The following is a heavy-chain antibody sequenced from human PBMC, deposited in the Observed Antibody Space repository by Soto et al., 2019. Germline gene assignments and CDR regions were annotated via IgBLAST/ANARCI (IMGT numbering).Heavy chain of an antibody. CDR3: ARPGYGSGSYYYPYYYYMDV. CDR1: GGSISSSSYY. D-gene: IGHD3-10*01. CDR2: INHSGST. V-gene: IGHV4-39*07. Sequence: SETLSLTCTVSGGSISSSSYYWGWIRQPPGKGLEWIGEINHSGSTNYNPSLKSRVTISVDTSKNQFSLKLSSVTAADTAVYYCARPGYGSGSYYYPYYYYMDVWGKGTTVTV. J-gene: IGHJ6*03.